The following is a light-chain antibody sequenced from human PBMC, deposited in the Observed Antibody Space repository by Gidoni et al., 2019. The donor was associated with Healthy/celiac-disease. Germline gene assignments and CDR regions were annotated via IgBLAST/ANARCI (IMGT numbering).Light chain of an antibody. CDR2: KAS. Sequence: DIQMTQSPSSLSAPVGDRATITCRASQSISSWLDWYQQKPGTAPNLLIYKASTLESGVPPRFSGSGSGTEFTLTISSLQPDDFATYYWQQYNTLYTFGQETKLEIK. CDR1: QSISSW. V-gene: IGKV1-5*03. J-gene: IGKJ2*01. CDR3: QQYNTLYT.